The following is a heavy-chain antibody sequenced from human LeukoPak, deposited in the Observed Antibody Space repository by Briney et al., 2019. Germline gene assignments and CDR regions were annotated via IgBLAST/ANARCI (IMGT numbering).Heavy chain of an antibody. CDR3: ARGATEYFDY. J-gene: IGHJ4*02. V-gene: IGHV4-34*01. Sequence: ETLSLTCAVYGGSFSGYYWSWIRQPPGKGLEWIGEINHSGSTNYNPSLKSRVTISVDTSKNQFSLKLSSVTAADTAVYYCARGATEYFDYWGQGTLVTVSS. CDR2: INHSGST. CDR1: GGSFSGYY.